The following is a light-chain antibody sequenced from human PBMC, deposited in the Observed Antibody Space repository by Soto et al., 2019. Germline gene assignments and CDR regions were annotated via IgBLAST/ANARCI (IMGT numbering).Light chain of an antibody. V-gene: IGLV2-14*01. CDR1: RTDIGGYNY. CDR2: EVT. J-gene: IGLJ2*01. CDR3: TSYTNSKAYIL. Sequence: QYALTQPASVYGSLGQSITISCTSTRTDIGGYNYVSWYQQYPGKAPKLVICEVTSRPSGISDRFSGSKSGNTASLTISGLQAEDEADYFCTSYTNSKAYILFGGGTKLTVL.